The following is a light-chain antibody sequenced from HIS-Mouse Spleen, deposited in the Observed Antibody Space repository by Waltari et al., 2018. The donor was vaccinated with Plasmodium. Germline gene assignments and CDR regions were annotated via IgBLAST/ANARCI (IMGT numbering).Light chain of an antibody. CDR3: SSYAGSNNLV. J-gene: IGLJ2*01. CDR2: EVS. V-gene: IGLV2-8*01. Sequence: QSALTQPPSASGSPGPSVTLSCTGTSSDVGGYNYVSWYQQNPGKAPQLMIYEVSKRPSGGPDRFSGSKSGNTASLTVSGLQAEDEADYYCSSYAGSNNLVFGGGTKLTVL. CDR1: SSDVGGYNY.